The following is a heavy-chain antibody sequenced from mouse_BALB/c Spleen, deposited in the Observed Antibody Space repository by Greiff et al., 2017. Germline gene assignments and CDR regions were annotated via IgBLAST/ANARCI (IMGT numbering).Heavy chain of an antibody. V-gene: IGHV5-6*01. CDR1: GFTFSSYG. D-gene: IGHD2-10*02. CDR3: ASSYGNYPYCFDY. J-gene: IGHJ2*01. Sequence: EVQLVESGGDLVKPGGSLKLSCAASGFTFSSYGMSWVRQTPDKRLEWVATISSGGSYTYYPDSVKGRFTISRDNAKNTLYLQMSSLKSEDTAMYYCASSYGNYPYCFDYWGQGTTLTVSS. CDR2: ISSGGSYT.